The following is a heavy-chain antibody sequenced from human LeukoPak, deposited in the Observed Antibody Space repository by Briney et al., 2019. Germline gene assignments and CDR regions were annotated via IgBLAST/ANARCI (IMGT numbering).Heavy chain of an antibody. J-gene: IGHJ4*02. CDR1: GFTFSSYW. Sequence: PGGSLRLSCAASGFTFSSYWMSWVSQAPGKGLEWVANIKQDGSEKYYVDSVKGRFTISRDNAKNSLYLQMNSLRAEDTAVYYCARDGLLWFGELPCFDYWGQGTLVTVSS. V-gene: IGHV3-7*03. CDR2: IKQDGSEK. D-gene: IGHD3-10*01. CDR3: ARDGLLWFGELPCFDY.